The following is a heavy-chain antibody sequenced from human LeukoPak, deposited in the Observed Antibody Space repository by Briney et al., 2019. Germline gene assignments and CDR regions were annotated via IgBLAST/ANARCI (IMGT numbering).Heavy chain of an antibody. D-gene: IGHD2-2*01. CDR3: ARDSDYCSSTSCYLAFRD. CDR1: GGCISSHY. J-gene: IGHJ4*02. CDR2: IYYSGST. Sequence: PSETLSLTCTVSGGCISSHYWSWIRQPPGKGLEWIGYIYYSGSTNYNPSLKSRVTISVDTSKNQFSLKLSSVTAADTAVYYCARDSDYCSSTSCYLAFRDWGQGTLVTVSS. V-gene: IGHV4-59*11.